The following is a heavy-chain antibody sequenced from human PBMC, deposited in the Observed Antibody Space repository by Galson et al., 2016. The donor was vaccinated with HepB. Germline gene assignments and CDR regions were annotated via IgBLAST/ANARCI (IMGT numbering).Heavy chain of an antibody. Sequence: SLRLSCAVSGISFNEFAMSWVRQAPGKGLEWVSGLNGGGASTFYADSVRGRFTVSRDNSKNTVFLQMNSLRLEDTALYYCAKGLSRCRYGNCYSLSDALDVWGRGTVVTVSS. CDR3: AKGLSRCRYGNCYSLSDALDV. CDR1: GISFNEFA. D-gene: IGHD2-15*01. V-gene: IGHV3-23*01. CDR2: LNGGGAST. J-gene: IGHJ3*01.